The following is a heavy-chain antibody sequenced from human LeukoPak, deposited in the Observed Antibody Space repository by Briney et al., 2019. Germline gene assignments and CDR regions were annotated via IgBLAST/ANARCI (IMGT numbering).Heavy chain of an antibody. CDR2: ISSSSTTK. V-gene: IGHV3-48*04. J-gene: IGHJ4*02. CDR1: GFTFSSYS. CDR3: ARWNLGSDY. Sequence: GGSLRLSCAASGFTFSSYSMNWVRQAPGKGLKWLSYISSSSTTKYHADSVKGRFTISRDNTKNSLYLQMNSLRAEDTGVYYCARWNLGSDYWGQGTLVTVSS. D-gene: IGHD1-1*01.